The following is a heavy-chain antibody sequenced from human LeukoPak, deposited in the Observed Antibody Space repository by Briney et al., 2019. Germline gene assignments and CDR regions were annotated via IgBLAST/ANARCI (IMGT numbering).Heavy chain of an antibody. CDR1: GFNFSSYW. CDR3: ARDPGDY. V-gene: IGHV3-74*01. CDR2: INYDGTTT. D-gene: IGHD3-10*01. Sequence: QPGGSLRLSCAASGFNFSSYWMHWVRQAPGKGLVWISRINYDGTTTSYADSVKGRFTISRDNAKNSLYLQMNSLRAEDTAVYYCARDPGDYWGQGTLVTVSS. J-gene: IGHJ4*02.